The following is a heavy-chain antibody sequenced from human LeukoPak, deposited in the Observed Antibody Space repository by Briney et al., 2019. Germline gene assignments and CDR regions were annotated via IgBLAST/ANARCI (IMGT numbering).Heavy chain of an antibody. V-gene: IGHV3-48*03. D-gene: IGHD3-10*01. J-gene: IGHJ4*02. CDR2: ISAGSTV. Sequence: GGSLRLSCAASGFTFYSYGMNWVRQAPGKGLEWISYISAGSTVYYADSVKGRFTISRDNAKNTLYLQMNSLRAEDTAVYYCARHLNYYFDYWGQGTLVTVSS. CDR1: GFTFYSYG. CDR3: ARHLNYYFDY.